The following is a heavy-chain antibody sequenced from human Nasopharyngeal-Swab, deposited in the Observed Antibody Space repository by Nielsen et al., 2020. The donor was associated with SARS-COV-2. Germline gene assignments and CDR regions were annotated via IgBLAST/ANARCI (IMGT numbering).Heavy chain of an antibody. CDR3: TRPLYDDIGDGY. V-gene: IGHV3-73*01. J-gene: IGHJ4*02. CDR2: IRSKANSYAT. CDR1: GFTFSGSA. D-gene: IGHD5/OR15-5a*01. Sequence: GGSLRLSCAASGFTFSGSAMHWVRQASGKGLEWVGRIRSKANSYATAYAASVKGRFTISRDDSKNTAYLQMNSLKTEDTAVYYCTRPLYDDIGDGYWGQGTLVTVSS.